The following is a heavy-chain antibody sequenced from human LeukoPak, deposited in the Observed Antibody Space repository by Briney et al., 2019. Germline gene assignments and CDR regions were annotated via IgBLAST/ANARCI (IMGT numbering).Heavy chain of an antibody. Sequence: PGGSLRLSCAASGVTFDDYGMSWVRQAPGKGLEWVSGINWSGVRTRYADSLKGRFTISRDNAKNTLYLQMNSLRAEDTALYYSARDLATTDNWGPGTLVTVSS. CDR1: GVTFDDYG. D-gene: IGHD1-1*01. CDR3: ARDLATTDN. J-gene: IGHJ4*02. V-gene: IGHV3-20*04. CDR2: INWSGVRT.